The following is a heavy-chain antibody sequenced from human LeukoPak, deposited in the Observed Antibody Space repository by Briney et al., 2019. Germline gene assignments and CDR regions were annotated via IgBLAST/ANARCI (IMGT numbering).Heavy chain of an antibody. Sequence: GASVKVSRKVSVYTLTELSMHWVRQAPGKGLEWMGGFDPEDGETIYAQKFQGRVTMTEDTSTDTAYMELSSLRSEDTAVYYCATVGYSYGYFFDYWGQGTLVTVSS. J-gene: IGHJ4*02. CDR1: VYTLTELS. CDR2: FDPEDGET. D-gene: IGHD5-18*01. V-gene: IGHV1-24*01. CDR3: ATVGYSYGYFFDY.